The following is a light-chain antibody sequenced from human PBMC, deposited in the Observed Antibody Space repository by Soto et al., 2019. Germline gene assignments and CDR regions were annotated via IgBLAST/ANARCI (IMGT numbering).Light chain of an antibody. V-gene: IGKV1-39*01. CDR2: SAS. CDR3: QQYGGSPRT. J-gene: IGKJ1*01. CDR1: QNIDKY. Sequence: DIRMTQSPASLSASVGDRVTVTCRASQNIDKYLHWYQQKPGKAPNLLIFSASILQSGVPSRFIGSGSGTEFTLTISRLEPEDFAVYHCQQYGGSPRTFGQGTKVDIK.